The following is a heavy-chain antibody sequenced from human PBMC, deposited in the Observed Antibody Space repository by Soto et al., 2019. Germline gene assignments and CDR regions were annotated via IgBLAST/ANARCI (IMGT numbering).Heavy chain of an antibody. Sequence: QVQLQESGPGLVKPSQTLSLTCTVSGGSISSGDYYWSWIRQPPGKGLEWIGYIYYSGFTYYNPSLNSRLTMSVDTSKNQFSLKLSSVIAADTAVYYCARSDNYFPFDHWGQGTLVTVSS. CDR3: ARSDNYFPFDH. CDR1: GGSISSGDYY. CDR2: IYYSGFT. V-gene: IGHV4-30-4*01. D-gene: IGHD4-4*01. J-gene: IGHJ4*02.